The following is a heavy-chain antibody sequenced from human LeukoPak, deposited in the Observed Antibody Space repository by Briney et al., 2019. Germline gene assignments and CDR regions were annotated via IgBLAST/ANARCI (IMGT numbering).Heavy chain of an antibody. D-gene: IGHD5-18*01. CDR3: ARVGAWDSYGSYDY. V-gene: IGHV1-18*01. CDR1: GYTFTSYG. Sequence: GASVKVSCKASGYTFTSYGISWVRQAPGRGLEWMGWISAYNGNTNYAQKLQGRVTMTTDTSTSTAYMELRSLRSDDTAVYYCARVGAWDSYGSYDYWGQGTLVTVSS. J-gene: IGHJ4*02. CDR2: ISAYNGNT.